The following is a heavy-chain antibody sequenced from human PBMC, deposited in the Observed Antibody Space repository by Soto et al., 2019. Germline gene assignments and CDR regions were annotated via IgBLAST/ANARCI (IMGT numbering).Heavy chain of an antibody. D-gene: IGHD7-27*01. CDR1: GFTFSSYE. V-gene: IGHV3-48*03. J-gene: IGHJ4*02. CDR2: ISSSGSTI. Sequence: GGSLRLSCAASGFTFSSYEMNWVRQAPGKGLERVSYISSSGSTIYYADSVKGRFTISRDNAKNSLYLQMNSLRAEDTAVYYCARDYPTLGLGPFDYWGQGTLVTVSS. CDR3: ARDYPTLGLGPFDY.